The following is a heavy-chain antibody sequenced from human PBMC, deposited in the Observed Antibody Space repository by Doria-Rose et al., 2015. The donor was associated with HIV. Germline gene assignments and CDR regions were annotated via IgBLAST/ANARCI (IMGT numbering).Heavy chain of an antibody. V-gene: IGHV4-34*01. CDR3: ARSGGRITDY. Sequence: QVQLQQWGAGLLKPSETLSLTCAVYGGSFNAYYWTWIRQPPGKGLEWIGEINHLEETSYNPSLNSRVKIPIDPAKNQFSLNLTSVTAADTAVYYCARSGGRITDYWGQGTLVTVSS. CDR1: GGSFNAYY. J-gene: IGHJ4*02. CDR2: INHLEET.